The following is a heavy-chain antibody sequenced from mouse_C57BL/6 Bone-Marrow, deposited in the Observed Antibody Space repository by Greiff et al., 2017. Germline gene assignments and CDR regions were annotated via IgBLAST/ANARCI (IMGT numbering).Heavy chain of an antibody. CDR3: ARSVYYGNYDAMDY. Sequence: VQLQQSGPVLVKPGASVKMSCKASGYTFTDYYMNWVKQSHGKSLEWIGFINPYNGGTSYNQKFKGKATLTVDKSSSTAYMELNSLTSEDSAVYYCARSVYYGNYDAMDYWGEGTSDTVSS. CDR2: INPYNGGT. V-gene: IGHV1-19*01. D-gene: IGHD2-1*01. J-gene: IGHJ4*01. CDR1: GYTFTDYY.